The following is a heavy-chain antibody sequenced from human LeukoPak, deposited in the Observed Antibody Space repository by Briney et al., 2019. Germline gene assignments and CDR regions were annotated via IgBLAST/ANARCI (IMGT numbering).Heavy chain of an antibody. V-gene: IGHV1-69*01. CDR2: IIPIFDTT. Sequence: AASVKVSCKASGGTFRSSAISWVRQAPGQGLEWMGGIIPIFDTTYYAQNFQGRVTITADEFTITVYMELSSLRSEDTAVYYCATGDTSGWNYFDYWGQGTLVTVSS. D-gene: IGHD6-19*01. J-gene: IGHJ4*02. CDR3: ATGDTSGWNYFDY. CDR1: GGTFRSSA.